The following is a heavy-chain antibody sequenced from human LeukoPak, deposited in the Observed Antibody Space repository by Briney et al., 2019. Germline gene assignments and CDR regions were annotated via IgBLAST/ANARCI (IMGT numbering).Heavy chain of an antibody. Sequence: GRSLRLSCAASGFTFSSYGMHWARQAPGKGLEWVAVICYDGSNKYYADSVKGRFTISRDNSKNTLYLQMNSLGAEDTAVYYCARDRAYYDSSGPRYYFDHWGQGTLVTVSS. CDR2: ICYDGSNK. J-gene: IGHJ4*02. CDR1: GFTFSSYG. D-gene: IGHD3-22*01. CDR3: ARDRAYYDSSGPRYYFDH. V-gene: IGHV3-33*01.